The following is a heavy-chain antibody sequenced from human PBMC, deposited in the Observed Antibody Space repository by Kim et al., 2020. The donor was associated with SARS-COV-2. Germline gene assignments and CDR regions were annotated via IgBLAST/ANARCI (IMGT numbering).Heavy chain of an antibody. CDR2: IYYSGST. CDR3: ASPLIREYSYGHYWYFDL. Sequence: SETLSLTCTVSGGPISSSSYYWGWIRQPPGKGLEWIGSIYYSGSTYYNPSLKSRVTISVDTSKNQFSLKLSSVTAADTAVYYCASPLIREYSYGHYWYFDLWGRGTLVTVSS. V-gene: IGHV4-39*01. J-gene: IGHJ2*01. CDR1: GGPISSSSYY. D-gene: IGHD5-18*01.